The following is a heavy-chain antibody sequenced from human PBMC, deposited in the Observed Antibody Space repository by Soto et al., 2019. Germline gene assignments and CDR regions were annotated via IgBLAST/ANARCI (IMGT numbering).Heavy chain of an antibody. D-gene: IGHD3-10*01. CDR3: ARGYGSGSTSLYCYYGMDV. CDR2: IYYSGST. CDR1: GGSISSGGYY. J-gene: IGHJ6*02. Sequence: SETLSLTCTVSGGSISSGGYYWSWIRQHPGEGLEWIGYIYYSGSTYYNPSLKSRVTISVDTSKNQFSLKLSSVTAADTAVYYCARGYGSGSTSLYCYYGMDVWGQGTTVTVSS. V-gene: IGHV4-31*03.